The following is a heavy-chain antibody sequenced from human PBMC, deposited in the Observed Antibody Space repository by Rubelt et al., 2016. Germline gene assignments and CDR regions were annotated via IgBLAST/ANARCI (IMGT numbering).Heavy chain of an antibody. CDR1: GGSFSGYY. Sequence: QVQLQQWGTGLLKPSETLSLTCAVHGGSFSGYYWSWIRQPPGKGLEWIGEINHSGSTNYNPSLKRRVTLSLDTSKSQFSLKRGALTAADTGVECCGRAGSSGPPPLWGPGTLVTVSS. J-gene: IGHJ4*02. CDR3: GRAGSSGPPPL. CDR2: INHSGST. D-gene: IGHD6-19*01. V-gene: IGHV4-34*01.